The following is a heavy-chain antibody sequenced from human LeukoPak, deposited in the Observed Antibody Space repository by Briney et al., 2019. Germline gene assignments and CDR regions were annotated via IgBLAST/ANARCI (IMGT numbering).Heavy chain of an antibody. CDR1: GFTFRNYA. Sequence: GGPLRLSCGASGFTFRNYAMYWVRQAPGRGLEYVSAISTNGGSTDYANSVKGRFTISRDNSDNRVFLRMGTLRAEDMAVYYCARGGYYDSSGSFDYWGQGILVTVSS. CDR2: ISTNGGST. CDR3: ARGGYYDSSGSFDY. V-gene: IGHV3-64*01. D-gene: IGHD3-22*01. J-gene: IGHJ4*02.